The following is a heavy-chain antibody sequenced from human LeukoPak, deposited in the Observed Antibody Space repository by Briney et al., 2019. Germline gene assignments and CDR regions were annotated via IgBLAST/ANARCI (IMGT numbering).Heavy chain of an antibody. Sequence: SETVSHTCTVSGYSLSSGYYWGCVRQPPGKALEGIGSIYHSGSTYYNPSLTSRVTISVDTSKNQFSPAPNTAIADGASVPHGASDYKWFDPWGKGTMVTVSS. V-gene: IGHV4-38-2*02. CDR1: GYSLSSGYY. CDR3: ASDYKWFDP. CDR2: IYHSGST. J-gene: IGHJ5*02.